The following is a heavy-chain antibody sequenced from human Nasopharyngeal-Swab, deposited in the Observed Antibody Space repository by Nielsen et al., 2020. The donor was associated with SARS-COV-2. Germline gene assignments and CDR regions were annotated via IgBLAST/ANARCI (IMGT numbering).Heavy chain of an antibody. V-gene: IGHV1-58*01. CDR2: IVVGSGNT. Sequence: WVRQAPGQRLEWIGWIVVGSGNTNYAQKFQERVTITRDMSTSTAYMELSGLRSEDTAVYYCAASLPYDSSGYYSWGQGTLVTVSS. CDR3: AASLPYDSSGYYS. J-gene: IGHJ4*02. D-gene: IGHD3-22*01.